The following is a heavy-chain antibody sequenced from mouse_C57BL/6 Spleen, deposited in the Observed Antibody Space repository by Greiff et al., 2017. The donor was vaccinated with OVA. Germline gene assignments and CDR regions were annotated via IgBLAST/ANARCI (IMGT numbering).Heavy chain of an antibody. CDR3: APNWDVGY. CDR2: IYPGDGDT. V-gene: IGHV1-82*01. Sequence: QVQLQQSGPELVKPGASVKISCKASGYAFSSSWMNWVKQRPGKGLEWIGRIYPGDGDTNYNGKFKGKATLTAVKSSSTAYMQLSSLTSEDSAVYFCAPNWDVGYWGQGTTLTVSS. CDR1: GYAFSSSW. J-gene: IGHJ2*01. D-gene: IGHD4-1*01.